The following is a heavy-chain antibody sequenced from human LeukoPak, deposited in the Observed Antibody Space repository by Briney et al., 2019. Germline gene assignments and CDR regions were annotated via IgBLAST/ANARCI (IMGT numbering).Heavy chain of an antibody. CDR3: ARSIIVGATGAFDV. J-gene: IGHJ3*01. D-gene: IGHD1-26*01. V-gene: IGHV3-48*03. CDR1: GLSFSSSG. CDR2: ITATGSTI. Sequence: GGSLRLSCAASGLSFSSSGMNWVRQAPGKGLEWVSYITATGSTIYYADSAKGRFTISRDNARSSLFLSMSSLRAEDTAVYYCARSIIVGATGAFDVWGQGTMVTVS.